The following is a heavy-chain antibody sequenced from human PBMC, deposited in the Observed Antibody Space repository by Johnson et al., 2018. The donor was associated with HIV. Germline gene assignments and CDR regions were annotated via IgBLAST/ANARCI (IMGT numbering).Heavy chain of an antibody. CDR3: ARCRDAYTLLSAFDI. Sequence: VQVVESGGGLVQPGGSLRLSCAASGFTFSSYAMHWVRQAPGKGLDSVSGISSNGGNTYYAHSVKGRFTITRDNSKNTLYLQMGSLRAEDMAVYFWARCRDAYTLLSAFDIWGQGTMVTVSS. D-gene: IGHD5-24*01. CDR2: ISSNGGNT. V-gene: IGHV3-64*01. J-gene: IGHJ3*02. CDR1: GFTFSSYA.